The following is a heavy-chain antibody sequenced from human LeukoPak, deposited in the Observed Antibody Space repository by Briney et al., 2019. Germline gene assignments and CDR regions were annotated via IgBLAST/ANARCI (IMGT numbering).Heavy chain of an antibody. CDR1: GYTFTSYD. Sequence: GASVKVSCKASGYTFTSYDINWVRQATGQGLEWMGWMNPNSGNTGYAQKFQGRVTMPRNTSISTAYMELSSQGSEDTAVYYCARGHPIALFDYWGQGTLVTVSS. J-gene: IGHJ4*02. CDR3: ARGHPIALFDY. D-gene: IGHD2-21*01. CDR2: MNPNSGNT. V-gene: IGHV1-8*01.